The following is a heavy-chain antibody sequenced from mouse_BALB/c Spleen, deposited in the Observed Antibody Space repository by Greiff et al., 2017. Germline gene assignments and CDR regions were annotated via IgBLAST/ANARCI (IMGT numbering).Heavy chain of an antibody. CDR2: ISTYYGDA. D-gene: IGHD2-14*01. V-gene: IGHV1S137*01. Sequence: QVQLKESGAELVRPGVSVKISCKGSGYTFTDYAMHWVKQSHAKSLEWIGVISTYYGDASYNQKFKGKATMTVDKSSSTAYMELARLTSEDSAIYYCARRDRYAFAYWGQGTLVTVSA. CDR3: ARRDRYAFAY. CDR1: GYTFTDYA. J-gene: IGHJ3*01.